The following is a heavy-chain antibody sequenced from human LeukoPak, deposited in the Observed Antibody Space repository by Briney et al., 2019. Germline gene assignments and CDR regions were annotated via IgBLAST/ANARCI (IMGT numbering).Heavy chain of an antibody. J-gene: IGHJ5*02. CDR1: GGSFSGYY. Sequence: PSETLSLTCAVYGGSFSGYYWSWIRQPPGKGLEWIGEINHSGSTNYNPSLKSRVTISVDTSKNQFSLKLSSVTAAGTAVYYCAAEVIVVVPASIEKSRGSFDPWGQGTLVTVSS. D-gene: IGHD2-2*02. CDR3: AAEVIVVVPASIEKSRGSFDP. V-gene: IGHV4-34*01. CDR2: INHSGST.